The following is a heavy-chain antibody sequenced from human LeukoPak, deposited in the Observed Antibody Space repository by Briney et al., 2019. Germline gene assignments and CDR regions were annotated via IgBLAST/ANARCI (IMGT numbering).Heavy chain of an antibody. J-gene: IGHJ4*02. CDR3: VAYYDILTGYKY. D-gene: IGHD3-9*01. V-gene: IGHV3-66*01. Sequence: GGSLRLSCAASGFTFSHYGMTWVRQVPGKGLEWVSVIYSGGSTYYADSVKGRFTISRDNSKNTLYLQMNSLRAEDTAVYYCVAYYDILTGYKYWGQGTLVTVSS. CDR2: IYSGGST. CDR1: GFTFSHYG.